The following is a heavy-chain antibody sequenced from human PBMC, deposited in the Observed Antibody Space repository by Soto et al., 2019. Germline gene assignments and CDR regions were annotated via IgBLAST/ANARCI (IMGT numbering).Heavy chain of an antibody. CDR2: IYYSGSS. Sequence: PSETLSLTCTVSGGSISSINDYWGWIRQPPGKGLEWIGSIYYSGSSYYNPSLKSRVTISVDTSKNQFSLKLNSVTAADTAVYYCARQEMATIMSFDYWGQGTLVTVSS. D-gene: IGHD5-12*01. V-gene: IGHV4-39*01. CDR1: GGSISSINDY. CDR3: ARQEMATIMSFDY. J-gene: IGHJ4*02.